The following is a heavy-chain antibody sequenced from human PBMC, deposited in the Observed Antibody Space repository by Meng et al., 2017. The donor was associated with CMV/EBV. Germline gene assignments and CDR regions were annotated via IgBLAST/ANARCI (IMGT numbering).Heavy chain of an antibody. V-gene: IGHV3-30*02. Sequence: SLRLSCAASGFTFSSYGMHWVRQAPGKGLEWVTFIRYDGSNKYYADSVKGRFTISRDNFKNTLYLQMNSLRAEDTAVYYCAKATPGVWGTFDIWGQGTMVTVSS. J-gene: IGHJ3*02. CDR1: GFTFSSYG. CDR3: AKATPGVWGTFDI. D-gene: IGHD3-16*01. CDR2: IRYDGSNK.